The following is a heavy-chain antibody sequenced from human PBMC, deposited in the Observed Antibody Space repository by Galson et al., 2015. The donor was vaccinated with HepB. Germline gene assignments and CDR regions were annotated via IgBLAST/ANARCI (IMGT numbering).Heavy chain of an antibody. CDR1: GYTFTSYA. CDR3: ARLYSSGSSYVSYFDY. J-gene: IGHJ4*02. Sequence: SVKVSCKASGYTFTSYAMNWVRQAPGQGLEWMGWINTNTGNPTYAQGFTGRFVFSLDTSVSTAYLQISSLKAEDTAVYYCARLYSSGSSYVSYFDYWGQGTLVTVSS. CDR2: INTNTGNP. D-gene: IGHD6-19*01. V-gene: IGHV7-4-1*02.